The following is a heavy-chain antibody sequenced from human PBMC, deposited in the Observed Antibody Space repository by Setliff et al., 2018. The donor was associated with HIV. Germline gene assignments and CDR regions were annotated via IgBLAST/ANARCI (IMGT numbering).Heavy chain of an antibody. V-gene: IGHV4-59*08. Sequence: SETLSLTFTVSGASITSSYWTWNRQSPGRGLEYLGYIYYSGDSNYSPSLKSRLSMSLDASTSQFSLRLNSLTAADTAMYYCARFARDPTDWGRGILVTVSS. CDR2: IYYSGDS. J-gene: IGHJ4*02. CDR3: ARFARDPTD. CDR1: GASITSSY.